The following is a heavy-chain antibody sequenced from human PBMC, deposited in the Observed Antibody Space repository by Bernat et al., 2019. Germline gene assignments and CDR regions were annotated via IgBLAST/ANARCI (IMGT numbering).Heavy chain of an antibody. Sequence: QVQLVQSGAEVKKPGASVKVSCKASGYTFTSYAMHWVRQAPGQRLEWMGWINAGNGNTKYSQKFQGRVTITRDTSASTAYMEMSSLRSEDTAVYYCARQESYQLLRTDYNWFDPWGQGTLVTGSS. CDR3: ARQESYQLLRTDYNWFDP. D-gene: IGHD2-2*01. V-gene: IGHV1-3*01. CDR2: INAGNGNT. J-gene: IGHJ5*02. CDR1: GYTFTSYA.